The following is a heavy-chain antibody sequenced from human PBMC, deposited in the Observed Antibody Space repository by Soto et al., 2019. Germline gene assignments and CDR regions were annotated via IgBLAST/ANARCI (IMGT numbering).Heavy chain of an antibody. J-gene: IGHJ5*02. D-gene: IGHD2-21*01. CDR1: GGSISSGDYY. V-gene: IGHV4-30-4*01. CDR3: ARVGHINWFDP. CDR2: IYYSGST. Sequence: SETLSLTCTVSGGSISSGDYYWSWIRQPPGKGLEWIGYIYYSGSTYYNPSLKSRVTISVDTSKNQFSLKLSSVTAADTAVYYCARVGHINWFDPWGQGTLVNVS.